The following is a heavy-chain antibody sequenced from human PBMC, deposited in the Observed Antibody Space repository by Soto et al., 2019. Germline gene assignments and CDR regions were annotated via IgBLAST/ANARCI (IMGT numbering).Heavy chain of an antibody. V-gene: IGHV5-51*01. CDR3: AASIFYYGMDV. Sequence: GESLKISCKGSGYSFTSYWIGWVRQIPGEGPEWMGIIYPGDSDTKYNPSFQGQVTISADKSITTTYLQWSSLKASDTAIYYCAASIFYYGMDVWGQGTPVTVSS. CDR1: GYSFTSYW. J-gene: IGHJ6*02. CDR2: IYPGDSDT.